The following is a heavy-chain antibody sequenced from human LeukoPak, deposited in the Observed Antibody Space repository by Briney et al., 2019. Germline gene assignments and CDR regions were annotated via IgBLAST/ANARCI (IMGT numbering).Heavy chain of an antibody. D-gene: IGHD3-10*01. J-gene: IGHJ4*02. CDR2: ISGSGGST. CDR1: GFTFSSYA. CDR3: AKGGLRGYYGSGSYHQPADY. Sequence: PGGSLRLSCAASGFTFSSYAMSWVRQAPGKGLEWVSAISGSGGSTYYADSVKGRFTISRDNSKNTLYLQMNSLRAEDTAVYYCAKGGLRGYYGSGSYHQPADYWGQGTLVTVSS. V-gene: IGHV3-23*01.